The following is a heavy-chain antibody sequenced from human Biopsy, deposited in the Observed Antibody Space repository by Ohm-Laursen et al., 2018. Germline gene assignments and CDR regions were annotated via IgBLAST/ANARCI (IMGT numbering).Heavy chain of an antibody. CDR2: ISGSGGST. CDR3: ARGGQGGFLEWLFIG. V-gene: IGHV3-23*01. CDR1: GGSISNNNYY. J-gene: IGHJ4*02. D-gene: IGHD3-3*01. Sequence: ETLSLTCPVSGGSISNNNYYWSWVRQAPGKGLEWVPGISGSGGSTYYADSVKGRFTISRDNSKNTLYLQMNSLRAEDTALYYCARGGQGGFLEWLFIGWGQGTLVTVSS.